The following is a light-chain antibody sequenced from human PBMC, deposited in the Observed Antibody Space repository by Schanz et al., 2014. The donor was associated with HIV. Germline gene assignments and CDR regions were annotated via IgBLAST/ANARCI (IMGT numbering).Light chain of an antibody. Sequence: IQMTQSPSSLSASVGARVTITCQASQDIINYLNWYQQKPGKAPKLLIYDASNLETGVSSRFSGSGSGTDFTFTISSLRPEDFGTYYCQQYVNVPYTFGQGTNLEIK. CDR1: QDIINY. CDR2: DAS. J-gene: IGKJ2*01. CDR3: QQYVNVPYT. V-gene: IGKV1-33*01.